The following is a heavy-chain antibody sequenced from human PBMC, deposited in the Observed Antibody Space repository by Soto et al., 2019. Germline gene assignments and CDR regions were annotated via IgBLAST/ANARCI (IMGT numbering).Heavy chain of an antibody. CDR2: IRSKTDGGTT. J-gene: IGHJ6*02. V-gene: IGHV3-15*01. CDR1: GFNFSNAW. Sequence: EVQLVESGGGLVQPGGSLRLSCAASGFNFSNAWMSWVRQAPGKGLEWVGRIRSKTDGGTTDSAALVRGRFTISRDDSKNTLYLQMNSLRAEDTAVYYCARELDGIDVWGQGTTVTVSS. CDR3: ARELDGIDV.